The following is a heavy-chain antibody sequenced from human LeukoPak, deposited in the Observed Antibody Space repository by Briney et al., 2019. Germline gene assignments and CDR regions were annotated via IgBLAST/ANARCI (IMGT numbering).Heavy chain of an antibody. CDR1: GYTFTGYY. V-gene: IGHV1-46*01. Sequence: ASVKVSCKASGYTFTGYYMHWVRQAPGQGLEWMGIINPSGGSTSYAQKFQGRVTMTRDMSTSTVYMELSSLRSEDTAVYYCARDKPRRVLAQQLATGGWFDPWGQGTLVTVSS. CDR2: INPSGGST. CDR3: ARDKPRRVLAQQLATGGWFDP. J-gene: IGHJ5*02. D-gene: IGHD6-13*01.